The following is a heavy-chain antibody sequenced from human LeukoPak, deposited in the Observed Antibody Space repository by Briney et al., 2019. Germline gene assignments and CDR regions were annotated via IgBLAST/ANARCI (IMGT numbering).Heavy chain of an antibody. D-gene: IGHD1/OR15-1a*01. CDR2: ISAYNGYT. V-gene: IGHV1-18*01. Sequence: ASVTVSCKTSGYTFTTYDINWVRQAPGQGLEWMGSISAYNGYTNYGQKLQGRVTMTTDTSTSTAYMELRSLRSDDTAVYYCARVGTGTRSFDYWGQGTLVTVSS. J-gene: IGHJ4*02. CDR1: GYTFTTYD. CDR3: ARVGTGTRSFDY.